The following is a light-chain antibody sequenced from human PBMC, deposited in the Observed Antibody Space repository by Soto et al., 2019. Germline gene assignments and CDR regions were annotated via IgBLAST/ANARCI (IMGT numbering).Light chain of an antibody. CDR1: QSISGY. Sequence: DIQMTQSPSSLSASVGYRVTITCRASQSISGYLSWYQQKPGKAPKLLINVASTLQSGVPSRFSGIRSGTHFSLAISSLQPEDFSTYYCQRSSSTPQTFGGGTRVEIK. J-gene: IGKJ4*01. CDR3: QRSSSTPQT. V-gene: IGKV1-39*01. CDR2: VAS.